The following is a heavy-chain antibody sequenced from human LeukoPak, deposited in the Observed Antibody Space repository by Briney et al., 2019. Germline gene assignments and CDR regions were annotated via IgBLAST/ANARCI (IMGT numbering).Heavy chain of an antibody. CDR1: GVSIFSYY. Sequence: SETLSLTCSVSGVSIFSYYWSWIRQPAGKGLEWIGRIYTSGSTNYNPSLKSRVTMSVDTSKNQFSLKLSSVTAADTAVYYCAREDRYYYYGMDVWGQGTTVTVSS. J-gene: IGHJ6*02. V-gene: IGHV4-4*07. CDR2: IYTSGST. CDR3: AREDRYYYYGMDV.